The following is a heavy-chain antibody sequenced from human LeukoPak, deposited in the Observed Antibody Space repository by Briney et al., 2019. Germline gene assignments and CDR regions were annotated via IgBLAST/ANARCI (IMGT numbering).Heavy chain of an antibody. CDR3: ARRWTLAAARAAAGY. CDR1: GYSFISYW. CDR2: IYPGDSDT. J-gene: IGHJ4*02. D-gene: IGHD6-13*01. Sequence: GESLKISCQGTGYSFISYWIAWARQLPGKGLEWVGIIYPGDSDTRYSPSFQGQVTISVDKSINTAYLQWSSLKASDTAIYDCARRWTLAAARAAAGYWGQGTLVTVSS. V-gene: IGHV5-51*01.